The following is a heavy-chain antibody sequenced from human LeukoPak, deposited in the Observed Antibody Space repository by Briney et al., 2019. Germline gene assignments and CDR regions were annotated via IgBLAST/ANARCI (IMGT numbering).Heavy chain of an antibody. CDR2: VSSNGGST. CDR1: GFTFSSYA. V-gene: IGHV3-64D*09. J-gene: IGHJ4*02. CDR3: ARRVTPTPIDY. D-gene: IGHD4-23*01. Sequence: RGSLRLSCSASGFTFSSYAMHWVRQAPGKGLESVSAVSSNGGSTYYADSVKGRFTISRDNSQNTLYLQMSSLRAEDTAVYYCARRVTPTPIDYWAQETLVTVSS.